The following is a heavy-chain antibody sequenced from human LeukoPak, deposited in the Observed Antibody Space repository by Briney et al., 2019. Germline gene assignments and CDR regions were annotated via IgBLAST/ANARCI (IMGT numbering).Heavy chain of an antibody. J-gene: IGHJ3*02. CDR2: IIPIFGTA. Sequence: ASVKVSCKASGGTFGSYAISWVRQAPGQGLEWMGGIIPIFGTANYAQKFQGRVTITADESTSTAYMELRSLRSDDTAVYYCARGGYSSSWSHAFDIWGQGTMVTVSS. V-gene: IGHV1-69*13. CDR3: ARGGYSSSWSHAFDI. D-gene: IGHD6-13*01. CDR1: GGTFGSYA.